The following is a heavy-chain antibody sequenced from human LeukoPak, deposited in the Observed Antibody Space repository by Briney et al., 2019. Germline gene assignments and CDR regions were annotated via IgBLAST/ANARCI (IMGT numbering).Heavy chain of an antibody. D-gene: IGHD3-22*01. CDR1: GFTFSTYF. J-gene: IGHJ4*02. CDR3: VRDQRGGSSGYYDS. V-gene: IGHV3-64*05. Sequence: GGSLRLSCSASGFTFSTYFMHWVRQAPGKGLECVSAITGSGGSTYYADSVKGRFTTSRDNSKNTLYFQMRSLRAEDTAVYYCVRDQRGGSSGYYDSWGQGTLVTVSS. CDR2: ITGSGGST.